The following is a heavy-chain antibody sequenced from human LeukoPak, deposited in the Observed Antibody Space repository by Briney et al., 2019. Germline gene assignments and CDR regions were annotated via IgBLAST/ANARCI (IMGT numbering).Heavy chain of an antibody. Sequence: ASVKVSCKASGYTFTSYGISWVRQAPGQGLEWMGWISAYNGNTNYAQKLQGRVTMTTDTSTSTAYMELRSLRSDDTAVYYCARAHYDFWSDYYYYYYGMDVWGQGTTVTVSS. D-gene: IGHD3-3*01. J-gene: IGHJ6*02. CDR3: ARAHYDFWSDYYYYYYGMDV. V-gene: IGHV1-18*01. CDR1: GYTFTSYG. CDR2: ISAYNGNT.